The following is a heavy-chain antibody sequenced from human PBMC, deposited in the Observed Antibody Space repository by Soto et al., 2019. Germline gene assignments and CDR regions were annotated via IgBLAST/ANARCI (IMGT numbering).Heavy chain of an antibody. CDR3: ASVPRDGYNAYYFDY. CDR2: IYSGGST. J-gene: IGHJ4*02. V-gene: IGHV3-53*02. CDR1: GFTVSSNY. Sequence: EVQLVETGGGLIQPGGSLRLSCAASGFTVSSNYMSWVRQAPGKGLEWVSVIYSGGSTYYADSVKGRFTISRDNSKNTLYLQMNNLRAEDTAVYYCASVPRDGYNAYYFDYWGQGTLVTVSS. D-gene: IGHD5-12*01.